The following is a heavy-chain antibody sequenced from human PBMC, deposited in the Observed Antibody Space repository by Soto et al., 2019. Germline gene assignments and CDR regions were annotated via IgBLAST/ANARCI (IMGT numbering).Heavy chain of an antibody. J-gene: IGHJ6*02. CDR1: GFTFSSYS. D-gene: IGHD2-21*02. V-gene: IGHV3-21*01. Sequence: GGSLRLSCAACGFTFSSYSMNWVRQAPGKGLEWVSSIGTRSDIYYADSVKGRFTISRDNAKNSLSLQMNSLRAEDTGVYYCAREETAWPLAYGLDVWGQGTTVTVSS. CDR3: AREETAWPLAYGLDV. CDR2: IGTRSDI.